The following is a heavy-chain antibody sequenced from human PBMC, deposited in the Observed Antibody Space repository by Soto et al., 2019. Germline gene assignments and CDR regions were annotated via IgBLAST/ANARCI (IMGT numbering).Heavy chain of an antibody. CDR1: GGSISSGGYY. D-gene: IGHD1-1*01. CDR3: ARYTPGLDPDAFDY. J-gene: IGHJ4*02. Sequence: SETLSLTCTVSGGSISSGGYYWSWIRQHPGKGLEWIGYIYYSGSTYYNPSLKSRVTISVDTSKNQFSLKLSSVTAADTAVYYCARYTPGLDPDAFDYWGQGTLVTVSS. V-gene: IGHV4-31*03. CDR2: IYYSGST.